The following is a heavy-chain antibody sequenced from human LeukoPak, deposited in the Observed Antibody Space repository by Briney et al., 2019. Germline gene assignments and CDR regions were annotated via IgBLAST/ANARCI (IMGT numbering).Heavy chain of an antibody. CDR1: GGSISSGSYY. V-gene: IGHV4-61*02. CDR2: IYTSGST. CDR3: ARVAGSGSSIGAFDI. Sequence: SQTLSLTCTVSGGSISSGSYYWSWIRQPAGKGLEWIGRIYTSGSTNYNPSLKSRVTISVDTSKNQFSLKLSSVTAADTAVYYCARVAGSGSSIGAFDIWGQGTMVTVSS. D-gene: IGHD1-26*01. J-gene: IGHJ3*02.